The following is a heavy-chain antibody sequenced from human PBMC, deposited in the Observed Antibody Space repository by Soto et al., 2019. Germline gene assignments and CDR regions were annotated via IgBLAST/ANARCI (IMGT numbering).Heavy chain of an antibody. D-gene: IGHD3-16*01. CDR2: INNDGSST. CDR3: ARDLGGPDY. V-gene: IGHV3-74*01. CDR1: VFTLNNYW. J-gene: IGHJ4*02. Sequence: GRSLRLSCAASVFTLNNYWMHWVREAPGKGLVWVSRINNDGSSTAYADPVKGRFTISRDNAKNTLYLQMNSLRAEDTAIYYCARDLGGPDYWGQGTLVTVSS.